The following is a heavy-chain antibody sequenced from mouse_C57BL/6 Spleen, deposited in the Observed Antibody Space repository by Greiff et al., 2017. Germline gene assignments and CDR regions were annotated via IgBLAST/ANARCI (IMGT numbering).Heavy chain of an antibody. J-gene: IGHJ4*01. CDR3: ARETDYYAMDY. CDR1: GYTFTDYY. V-gene: IGHV1-26*01. CDR2: INPNNGGT. Sequence: EVKLQQSGPELVKPGASVKISCKASGYTFTDYYMNWVKQSHGKSLEWIGDINPNNGGTSYNQKFKGKATLTVDKSSSTAYMELRSLTSEDSAVYYCARETDYYAMDYWGQGTSVTVSS.